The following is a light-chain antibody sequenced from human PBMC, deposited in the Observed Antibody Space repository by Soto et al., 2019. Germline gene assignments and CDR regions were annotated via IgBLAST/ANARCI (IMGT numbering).Light chain of an antibody. J-gene: IGLJ1*01. CDR3: GSYTNSSTYYV. CDR1: SSDVGGYNY. V-gene: IGLV2-14*01. Sequence: QSALTQPASVSGSPGQSITISCTGTSSDVGGYNYVSWYQQHPGKAPKLMIYQVTNRPSGVSNRFSGSKSGNTASLTISGLQPEDEADYYCGSYTNSSTYYVFGTGTKVTVL. CDR2: QVT.